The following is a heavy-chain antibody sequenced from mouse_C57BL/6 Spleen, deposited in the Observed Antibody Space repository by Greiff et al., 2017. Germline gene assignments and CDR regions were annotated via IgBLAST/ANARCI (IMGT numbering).Heavy chain of an antibody. CDR1: GYTFTEYT. V-gene: IGHV1-62-2*01. CDR2: FYPGSGSI. Sequence: QVHVKQSGAELVKPGASVKLSCKASGYTFTEYTIHWVKQRSGQGLEWIGWFYPGSGSIKYNEKFKDKATLTAAKSSSTVYMELSRLTSEDSAVYFCARHEDWDRYFDVWGTGTTVTVSS. J-gene: IGHJ1*03. CDR3: ARHEDWDRYFDV. D-gene: IGHD4-1*01.